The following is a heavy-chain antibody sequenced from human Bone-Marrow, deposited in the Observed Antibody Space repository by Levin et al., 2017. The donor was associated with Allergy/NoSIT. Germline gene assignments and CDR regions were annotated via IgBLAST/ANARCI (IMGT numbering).Heavy chain of an antibody. D-gene: IGHD5-12*01. CDR3: AREVDTRLVASDAFDF. J-gene: IGHJ3*01. Sequence: SETLSLTCSVSGDSLSSGGYFWSWVRQLPGKGLEWIGYISYPGTAYYNPSLGSRVTLSLDTSKNQLSLKLTSMTAADTAVYYCAREVDTRLVASDAFDFWGQGTMVTVSS. CDR1: GDSLSSGGYF. CDR2: ISYPGTA. V-gene: IGHV4-31*03.